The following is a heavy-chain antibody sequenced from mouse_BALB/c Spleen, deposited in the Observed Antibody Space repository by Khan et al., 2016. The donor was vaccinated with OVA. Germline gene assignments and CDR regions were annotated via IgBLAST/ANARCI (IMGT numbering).Heavy chain of an antibody. Sequence: EVELVESGGDLVKPGGSLKLSCAASGFTFSSYGMSWVRQTPDKRLEWVATISSGGHYTYFPDSVRGRFTISRDNAKNTLYLQMSSLKSEDTAMYYCAGSITTSKGDYYAMDYWGQGTSVTVPS. V-gene: IGHV5-6*01. CDR2: ISSGGHYT. D-gene: IGHD1-2*01. J-gene: IGHJ4*01. CDR1: GFTFSSYG. CDR3: AGSITTSKGDYYAMDY.